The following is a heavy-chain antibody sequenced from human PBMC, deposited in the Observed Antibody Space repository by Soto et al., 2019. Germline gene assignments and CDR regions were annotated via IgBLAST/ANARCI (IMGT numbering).Heavy chain of an antibody. Sequence: SVKVSCKASGGTFSSYAISWVRQAPGQGLEWMGGIIPIFGTANYAQKFQGRVTITADESTSTAYMELRSLRSDDTAVYYCARSWYSGEPFDDYWGQGTLVTVSS. CDR2: IIPIFGTA. CDR1: GGTFSSYA. J-gene: IGHJ4*02. V-gene: IGHV1-69*13. CDR3: ARSWYSGEPFDDY. D-gene: IGHD6-13*01.